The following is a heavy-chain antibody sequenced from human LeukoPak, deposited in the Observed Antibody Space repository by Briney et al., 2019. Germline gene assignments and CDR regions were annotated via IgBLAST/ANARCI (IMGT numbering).Heavy chain of an antibody. V-gene: IGHV1-3*01. CDR1: GYTFTSYA. Sequence: ASVKVSCKASGYTFTSYAMHWVRQAPGQRLEWMGWINAGNGNTKYSQKFQGRVTITRDTSASTAYMELSSLRSDDTAVYYCARGRGSSGWSLGDYYYYYGMDVWGQGTTVTVSS. CDR2: INAGNGNT. J-gene: IGHJ6*02. CDR3: ARGRGSSGWSLGDYYYYYGMDV. D-gene: IGHD6-19*01.